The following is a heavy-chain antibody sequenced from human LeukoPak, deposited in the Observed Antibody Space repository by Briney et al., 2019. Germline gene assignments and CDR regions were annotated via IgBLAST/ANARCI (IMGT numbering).Heavy chain of an antibody. Sequence: ASVKVSCKASGYTFTSYGISWVRQAPGQGLESMGWISAYNGNTNYAQKLQGRVTMTTDTSTSTAYMELRSLRSDDTAVYYCARDAPSGSYLIDFDYWGQGTLVTVSS. CDR2: ISAYNGNT. CDR1: GYTFTSYG. V-gene: IGHV1-18*01. J-gene: IGHJ4*02. D-gene: IGHD1-26*01. CDR3: ARDAPSGSYLIDFDY.